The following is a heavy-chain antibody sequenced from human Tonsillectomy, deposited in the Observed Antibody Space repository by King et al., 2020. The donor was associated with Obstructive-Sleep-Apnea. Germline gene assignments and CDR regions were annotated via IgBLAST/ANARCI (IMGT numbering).Heavy chain of an antibody. CDR1: GFTFRSYW. CDR2: INQDGSEK. J-gene: IGHJ2*01. D-gene: IGHD5/OR15-5a*01. V-gene: IGHV3-7*01. CDR3: ARAGVYDYWYFDL. Sequence: VQLVESGGGLGQPGGSLRLSCAASGFTFRSYWMSWVRQAPGKGVEWVANINQDGSEKYYVDSVKGRFTISRDNAKNSMNLQMNSLRAEETAVYYCARAGVYDYWYFDLWGRGTLVTVSS.